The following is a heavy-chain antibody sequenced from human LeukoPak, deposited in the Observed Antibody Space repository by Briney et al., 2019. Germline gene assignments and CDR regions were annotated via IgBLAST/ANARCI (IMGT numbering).Heavy chain of an antibody. CDR3: ARGLPNYYDSSGYQGYFDY. CDR1: GGSISSGGYY. Sequence: SETLSLTCTVSGGSISSGGYYWSWIRQHPGKGLEWIGYIYYSGSTYYNLSLKSRVTISVDTSKNQFSLKLSSVTAADTAVYYCARGLPNYYDSSGYQGYFDYWGQGTLVTVSS. CDR2: IYYSGST. J-gene: IGHJ4*02. V-gene: IGHV4-31*03. D-gene: IGHD3-22*01.